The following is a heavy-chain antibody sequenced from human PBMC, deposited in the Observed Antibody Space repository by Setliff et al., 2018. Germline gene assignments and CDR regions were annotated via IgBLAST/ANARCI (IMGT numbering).Heavy chain of an antibody. CDR3: ARVVGSGGNGGHWYFDL. CDR1: GYTFTSYG. Sequence: ASVKVSCKASGYTFTSYGISWVRQAPGQGLEWMGWISAYNGNANYAQKLQGRVTMSTDTSTSTAYMELRSLRSDDTAVYYCARVVGSGGNGGHWYFDLWGRGTLVTVSS. V-gene: IGHV1-18*01. D-gene: IGHD2-15*01. J-gene: IGHJ2*01. CDR2: ISAYNGNA.